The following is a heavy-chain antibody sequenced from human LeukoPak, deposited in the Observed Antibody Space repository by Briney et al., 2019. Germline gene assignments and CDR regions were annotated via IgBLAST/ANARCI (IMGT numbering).Heavy chain of an antibody. Sequence: GGSLRLSCAASGFTVSSNYMSWVRQAPGKGLEWVSVISGGGPTYYADSVKGRFTISRDNSNNTLYLQMNSLRAEDTAMYYCARKMATTDDYWGQGTLVTVSS. V-gene: IGHV3-53*01. CDR1: GFTVSSNY. J-gene: IGHJ4*02. CDR2: ISGGGPT. CDR3: ARKMATTDDY. D-gene: IGHD5-24*01.